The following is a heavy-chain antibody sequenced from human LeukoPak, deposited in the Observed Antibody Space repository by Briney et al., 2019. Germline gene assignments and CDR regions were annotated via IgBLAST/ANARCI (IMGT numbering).Heavy chain of an antibody. CDR3: ARKRADDQFFFDY. D-gene: IGHD2-2*01. CDR1: GFTFSSYA. CDR2: VSGYSERT. Sequence: PGGSLRLSCAASGFTFSSYAMSWVRQAPGKGLEWVSTVSGYSERTHYTDSVKGRFTISRDNSKKTLDLQMSRLRVEDTAVYYCARKRADDQFFFDYWGQGTLVTVSS. V-gene: IGHV3-23*01. J-gene: IGHJ4*02.